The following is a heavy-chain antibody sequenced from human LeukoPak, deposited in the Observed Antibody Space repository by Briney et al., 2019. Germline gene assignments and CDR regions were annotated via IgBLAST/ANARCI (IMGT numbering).Heavy chain of an antibody. J-gene: IGHJ4*02. V-gene: IGHV4-39*07. CDR1: GGSVSSGSYY. Sequence: PSETLSLTCTVSGGSVSSGSYYWSWIRQPPGKGLEWIGEINHSGSTNYNPSLKSRVTISVDTSKNQFSLKLSSVTAADTAVYYCARGGLVVTAIPGSYYFDYWGQGTLVTVSS. CDR2: INHSGST. CDR3: ARGGLVVTAIPGSYYFDY. D-gene: IGHD2-21*02.